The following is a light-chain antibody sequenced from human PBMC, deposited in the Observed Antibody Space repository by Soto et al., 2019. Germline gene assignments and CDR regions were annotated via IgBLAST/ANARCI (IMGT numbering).Light chain of an antibody. CDR3: CSYTSSSTLSTYV. J-gene: IGLJ1*01. CDR1: SGDVGSYNL. Sequence: QSALTQPASVSGSPGQSITIPCTGTSGDVGSYNLVSWYQQHPGKAPKLLIYEVTERPSGVSNRFSGSKSGSTASLTISGLQPDDEADYYCCSYTSSSTLSTYVFGTGTKVTVL. CDR2: EVT. V-gene: IGLV2-14*02.